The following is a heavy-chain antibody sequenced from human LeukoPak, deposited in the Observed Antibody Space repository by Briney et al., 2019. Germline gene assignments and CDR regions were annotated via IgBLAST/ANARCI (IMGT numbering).Heavy chain of an antibody. CDR1: GFTISSYW. CDR3: ARPTFTATTFVY. D-gene: IGHD6-25*01. J-gene: IGHJ4*02. CDR2: INPDGSDK. V-gene: IGHV3-7*01. Sequence: GGSLRLSCAASGFTISSYWMSWVRQAPGKGLEWVANINPDGSDKYYLDSVKGRFTISRDNAENSLYLQMNSLRAGDTAVYYCARPTFTATTFVYWGQGALVTVSS.